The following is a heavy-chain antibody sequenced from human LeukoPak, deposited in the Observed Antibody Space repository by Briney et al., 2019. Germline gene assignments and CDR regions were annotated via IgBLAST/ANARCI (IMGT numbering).Heavy chain of an antibody. J-gene: IGHJ4*02. V-gene: IGHV4-34*01. CDR1: GGSFSGYY. D-gene: IGHD3-10*01. CDR3: ARAPQSGSSGPHFDY. Sequence: SETLSLTCAVHGGSFSGYYWSWIRQPPGKGLEWIGEINHSGSTNYNPSLKSRVTISVDTSKHQFSLKLSSVTAADTAVYYCARAPQSGSSGPHFDYWGQGTLVTVSS. CDR2: INHSGST.